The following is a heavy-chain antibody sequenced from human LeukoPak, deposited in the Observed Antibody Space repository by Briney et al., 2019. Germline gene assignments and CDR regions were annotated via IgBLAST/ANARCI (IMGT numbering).Heavy chain of an antibody. D-gene: IGHD5-12*01. CDR3: ATVVGPVATTYNFDY. J-gene: IGHJ4*02. Sequence: ASVEVSCKVSGYTLTELSMHWVRQAPGKGLEWMGGFDPEEGETIYAQKFQGRVTMTEDTSTDTAYMELSSLRSEDTAVYYCATVVGPVATTYNFDYWGQGTLVTVSS. V-gene: IGHV1-24*01. CDR2: FDPEEGET. CDR1: GYTLTELS.